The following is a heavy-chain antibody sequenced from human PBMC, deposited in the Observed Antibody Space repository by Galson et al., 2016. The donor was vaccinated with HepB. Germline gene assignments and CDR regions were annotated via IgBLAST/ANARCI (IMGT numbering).Heavy chain of an antibody. J-gene: IGHJ6*02. Sequence: SLRLSCAASGFTFSNYAMHWVRQAPGKGLEWVAVIWYDGSNDYYAESVKGRLTISRDNSKNTLYLQMNGLRVDDTAVYYCARDLIGGTCNVFGTGCHYYYYGMDVWGQGTTVTVSS. V-gene: IGHV3-33*01. D-gene: IGHD2-15*01. CDR2: IWYDGSND. CDR1: GFTFSNYA. CDR3: ARDLIGGTCNVFGTGCHYYYYGMDV.